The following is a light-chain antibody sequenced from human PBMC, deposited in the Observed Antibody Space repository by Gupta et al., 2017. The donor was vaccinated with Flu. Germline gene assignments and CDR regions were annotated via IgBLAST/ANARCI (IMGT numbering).Light chain of an antibody. CDR3: QQSDNTPLFT. V-gene: IGKV1-39*01. Sequence: SSLSASVGDRVTITCRASQSISTYLNWYQQKPGKAPKLLIYAASSLQSGVPSRFSGSGSGTDFTLTISSRQPEDFATYYCQQSDNTPLFTFGHGTKVDI. CDR2: AAS. J-gene: IGKJ3*01. CDR1: QSISTY.